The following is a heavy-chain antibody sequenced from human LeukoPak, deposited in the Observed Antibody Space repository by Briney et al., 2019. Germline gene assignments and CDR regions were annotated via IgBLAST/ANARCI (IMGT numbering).Heavy chain of an antibody. Sequence: SETLSLTCTVSGGSISSYYWSWIRQPAGKGLEWLGRIYTSGSTNYNPSLKSRVTMSVDTSKNQFSMKLSSVTAADTAVYYCAREDGSGWWEEGYYFDYWGQGTLVTVSS. CDR3: AREDGSGWWEEGYYFDY. V-gene: IGHV4-4*07. D-gene: IGHD6-19*01. J-gene: IGHJ4*02. CDR1: GGSISSYY. CDR2: IYTSGST.